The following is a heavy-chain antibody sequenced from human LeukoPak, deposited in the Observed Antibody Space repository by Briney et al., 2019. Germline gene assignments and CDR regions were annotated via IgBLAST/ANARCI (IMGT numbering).Heavy chain of an antibody. J-gene: IGHJ5*02. CDR3: ARESGYYTSFYGFDP. D-gene: IGHD3-3*01. Sequence: SETLSLTCTVSGGSISSGSYYWRWIRQPAGKGLEWIGRIYTSGSTNYNPSLKSRLTISVDTAKNQFSLKLSSVTAADTAVYYCARESGYYTSFYGFDPRGQGTLVTVSS. V-gene: IGHV4-61*02. CDR2: IYTSGST. CDR1: GGSISSGSYY.